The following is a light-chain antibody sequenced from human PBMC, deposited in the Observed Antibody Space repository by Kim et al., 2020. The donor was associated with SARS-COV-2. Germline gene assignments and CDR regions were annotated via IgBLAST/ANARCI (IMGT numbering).Light chain of an antibody. Sequence: GQRVTMSCSGSSSNIGSNMVNWYQQLPGTAPKFLIYSNNQRPSGVPGRFSASKSGTSASLVISELQSDDEADYYCAAWDDSLNGWVFGGGTKLTVL. CDR3: AAWDDSLNGWV. J-gene: IGLJ3*02. V-gene: IGLV1-44*01. CDR2: SNN. CDR1: SSNIGSNM.